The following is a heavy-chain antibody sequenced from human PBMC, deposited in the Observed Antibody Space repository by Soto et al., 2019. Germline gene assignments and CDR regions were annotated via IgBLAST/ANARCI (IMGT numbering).Heavy chain of an antibody. CDR2: INPSGGST. V-gene: IGHV1-46*01. CDR3: ARALPRIAASREGDY. D-gene: IGHD6-6*01. CDR1: GYTFTSYY. J-gene: IGHJ4*02. Sequence: QVQLVQSGAEVKKPGASVKLSCEASGYTFTSYYVHWVRQAPGQGFEWMGIINPSGGSTRYAQKFQGRVTITGDTSTSTVYMELSSLRSEDTAVYYCARALPRIAASREGDYWGQGTLVTVSS.